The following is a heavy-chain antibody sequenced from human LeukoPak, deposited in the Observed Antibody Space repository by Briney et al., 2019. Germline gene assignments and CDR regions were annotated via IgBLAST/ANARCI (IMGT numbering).Heavy chain of an antibody. D-gene: IGHD2-2*01. CDR2: IYTSGST. CDR1: GGSISSYY. V-gene: IGHV4-4*07. CDR3: ARVVPARPGYYYYYYMDV. Sequence: SETLSLTCTVSGGSISSYYWSWIRQPAGKGLEWIGRIYTSGSTNYNPSLKSRVTMSVDTSKNQFSLKLSSVTAADTAVYYCARVVPARPGYYYYYYMDVWGKGTTVTVSS. J-gene: IGHJ6*03.